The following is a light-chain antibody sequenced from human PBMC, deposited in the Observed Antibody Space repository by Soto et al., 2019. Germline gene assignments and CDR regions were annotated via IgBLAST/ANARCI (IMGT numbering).Light chain of an antibody. CDR2: DVV. CDR3: SSYTSSSTNV. V-gene: IGLV2-14*03. CDR1: SSDVGGYNS. Sequence: QSVLTQPASVSGSPGQSITISCTGTSSDVGGYNSVSWYQHHPGKAPKLILYDVVDRPSGVSYRFSGSKSGNTASLTISGLQAADEADYYCSSYTSSSTNVFGTGTKVTV. J-gene: IGLJ1*01.